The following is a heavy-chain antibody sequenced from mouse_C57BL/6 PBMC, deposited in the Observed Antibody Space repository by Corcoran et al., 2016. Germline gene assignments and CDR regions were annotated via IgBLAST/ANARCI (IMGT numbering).Heavy chain of an antibody. CDR1: GYSITSGYY. CDR3: AITTVVAPGYFDV. D-gene: IGHD1-1*01. Sequence: DVQLQESGPGLVKPSQSLSLTCSVTGYSITSGYYWNWIRQVPGNKLEWMGYISYDGSNNYNPSLKNRISITRDTSKNKFFLKLNSVTTEDTAKYYCAITTVVAPGYFDVWGTGTTVTVSS. J-gene: IGHJ1*03. CDR2: ISYDGSN. V-gene: IGHV3-6*01.